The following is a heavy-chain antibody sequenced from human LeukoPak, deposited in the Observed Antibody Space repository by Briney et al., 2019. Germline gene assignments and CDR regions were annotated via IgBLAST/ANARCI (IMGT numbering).Heavy chain of an antibody. D-gene: IGHD1-7*01. Sequence: SETLSLACSVSGGSISGYYWTWLRQPAGKGLEWIGRVYTSGSTHYNPSLKTRLTMSVDTSKNQFSLKLSSVTAADTAVYYCARLITGTTTAFDIWGQGTMVTVSS. CDR2: VYTSGST. V-gene: IGHV4-4*07. CDR1: GGSISGYY. J-gene: IGHJ3*02. CDR3: ARLITGTTTAFDI.